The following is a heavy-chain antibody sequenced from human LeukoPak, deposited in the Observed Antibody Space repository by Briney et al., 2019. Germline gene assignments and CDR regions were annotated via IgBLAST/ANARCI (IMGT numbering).Heavy chain of an antibody. CDR3: ARDLFRRRFLEWQFDY. V-gene: IGHV3-7*01. CDR2: IKQDGSEK. J-gene: IGHJ4*02. CDR1: GFTFSTYY. D-gene: IGHD3-3*01. Sequence: TGGSLRLSCAASGFTFSTYYMSWVRQAPGTGLEWVANIKQDGSEKYYVDSVKGRFTISRDNAKNSLYLQMNSLRAEDTAVYYCARDLFRRRFLEWQFDYWGQGTLVTVSS.